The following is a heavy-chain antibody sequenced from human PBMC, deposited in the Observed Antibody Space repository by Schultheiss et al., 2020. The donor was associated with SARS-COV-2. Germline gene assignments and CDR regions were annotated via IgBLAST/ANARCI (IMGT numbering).Heavy chain of an antibody. CDR1: GGSISSYY. J-gene: IGHJ5*02. V-gene: IGHV4-59*12. D-gene: IGHD4-17*01. Sequence: SETLSLTCTVSGGSISSYYWSWIRQPPGKGLQWIGEINHRGSTDYNPSLKSRVTISVDTSKNQISLKLNSVTAADTAVYYCARTVTTENRFDPWGQGTLVTVSS. CDR3: ARTVTTENRFDP. CDR2: INHRGST.